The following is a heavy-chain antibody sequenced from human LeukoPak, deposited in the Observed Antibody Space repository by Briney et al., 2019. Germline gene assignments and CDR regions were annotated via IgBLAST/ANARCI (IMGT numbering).Heavy chain of an antibody. CDR3: ARGGGYCSGGSCLDY. CDR1: GFSLSSRGMC. Sequence: SGPTLVNPTQTLTLTCTFSGFSLSSRGMCVGWIRQPPGKGLEWIGYIYYSGSTNYNPSLKSRVTISVDTSKNQFSLKLSSVTAADTAVYYCARGGGYCSGGSCLDYWGQGTLVTVSS. CDR2: IYYSGST. J-gene: IGHJ4*02. D-gene: IGHD2-15*01. V-gene: IGHV4-61*08.